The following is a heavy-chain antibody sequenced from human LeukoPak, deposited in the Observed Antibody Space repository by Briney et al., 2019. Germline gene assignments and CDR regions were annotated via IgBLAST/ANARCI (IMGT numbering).Heavy chain of an antibody. V-gene: IGHV3-48*03. CDR2: ISSRGGTT. J-gene: IGHJ4*02. D-gene: IGHD2-15*01. Sequence: GSLRLSCAASEFTFSSYEMNWVRQAPGKGLEWVSYISSRGGTTYYAGSVRGRFTISRDNAKNSLYLQMSSLRAEDTAIYYCARVSCSGGSCYPFDNWGQGTLVTVSS. CDR3: ARVSCSGGSCYPFDN. CDR1: EFTFSSYE.